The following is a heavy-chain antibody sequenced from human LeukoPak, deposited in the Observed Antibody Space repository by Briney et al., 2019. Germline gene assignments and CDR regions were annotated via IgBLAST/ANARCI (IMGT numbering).Heavy chain of an antibody. CDR2: ISSSSSYI. Sequence: PGGSLRLSCAASGFTFSSYSMNWVRQAPGKGLEWVSSISSSSSYIYYAGSVKGRFTISRDNAKNSLYLQMDSLRTEDTAVYYCARLATNGGYGYWGQGTLVTVSS. J-gene: IGHJ4*02. CDR3: ARLATNGGYGY. V-gene: IGHV3-21*01. D-gene: IGHD5-12*01. CDR1: GFTFSSYS.